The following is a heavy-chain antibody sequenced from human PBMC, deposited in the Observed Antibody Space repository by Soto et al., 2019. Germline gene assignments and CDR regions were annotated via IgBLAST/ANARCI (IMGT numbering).Heavy chain of an antibody. J-gene: IGHJ4*02. CDR2: ISSSSSYI. D-gene: IGHD6-19*01. CDR1: GFTFSSYS. CDR3: ARGGWYYPTLRY. V-gene: IGHV3-21*01. Sequence: EVQLVESGGGLVKPGGSLRLSCAASGFTFSSYSMNWVRQAPGKGLEWVSSISSSSSYIYYADSVKGRFTISRDNAKNSLYLQMNSLRAEDTAVYYCARGGWYYPTLRYWGQGTLVTVSS.